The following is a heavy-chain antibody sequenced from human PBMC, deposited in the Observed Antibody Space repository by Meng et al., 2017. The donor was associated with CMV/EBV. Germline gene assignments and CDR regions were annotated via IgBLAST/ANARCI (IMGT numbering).Heavy chain of an antibody. CDR2: ISSSSSYI. J-gene: IGHJ4*02. Sequence: ETLSLTCTVSGGSISSGDYYWSWVRQAPGKGLEWVSSISSSSSYIYYADSVKGRFTISRDNAKNSLYLQMNSLRAEDTAVYYCARESRGPRITGTDYWGQGTLVTVSS. CDR3: ARESRGPRITGTDY. V-gene: IGHV3-21*01. CDR1: GGSISSGDYY. D-gene: IGHD1-20*01.